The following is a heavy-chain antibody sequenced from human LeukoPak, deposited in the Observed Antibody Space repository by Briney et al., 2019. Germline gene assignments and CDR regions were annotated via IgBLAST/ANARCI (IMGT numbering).Heavy chain of an antibody. CDR1: GDSMSDYY. V-gene: IGHV4-4*07. CDR3: ARAPYDSSGYYYFDS. Sequence: SETLSLTCTFSGDSMSDYYWNRIRQPAGKGLEWIGRIYASGSSNYNPSLESRVTMSADTSRNQFSLKLSSVTAADTAVYYCARAPYDSSGYYYFDSWGQGTLVTVSS. D-gene: IGHD3-22*01. J-gene: IGHJ4*02. CDR2: IYASGSS.